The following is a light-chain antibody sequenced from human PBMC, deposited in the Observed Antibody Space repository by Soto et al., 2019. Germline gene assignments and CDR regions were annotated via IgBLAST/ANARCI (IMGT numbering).Light chain of an antibody. CDR2: GVS. Sequence: DTVMTQAQATLSVSPGETATLSCRASESVGSHLAWYQQKAGQAPRLLIYGVSTRATGIPARCSGSGSETAFTLTISSLQAEDSAIYYCQQYDNLPPWTFGQGTKVEI. CDR1: ESVGSH. V-gene: IGKV3-15*01. CDR3: QQYDNLPPWT. J-gene: IGKJ1*01.